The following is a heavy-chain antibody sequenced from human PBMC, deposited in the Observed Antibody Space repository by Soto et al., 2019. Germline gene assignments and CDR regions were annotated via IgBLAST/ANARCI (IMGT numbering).Heavy chain of an antibody. CDR1: GYTFTSYY. CDR2: INPSGGST. D-gene: IGHD2-15*01. J-gene: IGHJ5*02. V-gene: IGHV1-46*01. Sequence: VKVSCKASGYTFTSYYMHWVRQAPGQGLEWMGIINPSGGSTSYAQKFQGRVTMTRDTSTSTVYMELSSLRSEDTAVYYCARDDRYCRGGSCDSGELGWFDPWGQGTLVTVSS. CDR3: ARDDRYCRGGSCDSGELGWFDP.